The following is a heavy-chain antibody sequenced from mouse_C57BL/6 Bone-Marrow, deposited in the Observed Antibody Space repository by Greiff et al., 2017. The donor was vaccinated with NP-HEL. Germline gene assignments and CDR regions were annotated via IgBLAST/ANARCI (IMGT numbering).Heavy chain of an antibody. CDR1: GFSLTSYG. CDR2: IWSGGST. CDR3: ARARITTGSYYFDY. Sequence: VKLEESGPGLVQPSQSLSITCTVSGFSLTSYGVHWVRQSPGKGLEWLGVIWSGGSTDYNAAFISRLSISKDNSKSQVFFKMNSLQADDTAIYYCARARITTGSYYFDYWGQGTTLTVSS. J-gene: IGHJ2*01. V-gene: IGHV2-2*01. D-gene: IGHD1-1*01.